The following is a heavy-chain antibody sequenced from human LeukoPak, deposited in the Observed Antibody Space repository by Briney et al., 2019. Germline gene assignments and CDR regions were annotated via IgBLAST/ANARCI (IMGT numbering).Heavy chain of an antibody. J-gene: IGHJ4*02. CDR2: IYTSGST. V-gene: IGHV4-61*08. D-gene: IGHD3-9*01. CDR3: ARDYYDILTGYYYSDY. CDR1: GGSISSGGYS. Sequence: SETLSLTCAVSGGSISSGGYSWSWIRQPPGKGLEWIGYIYTSGSTNYNPSLKSRVTMSVDTSKNQFSLKLSSVTAADTAVYYCARDYYDILTGYYYSDYWGQGTLVTVSS.